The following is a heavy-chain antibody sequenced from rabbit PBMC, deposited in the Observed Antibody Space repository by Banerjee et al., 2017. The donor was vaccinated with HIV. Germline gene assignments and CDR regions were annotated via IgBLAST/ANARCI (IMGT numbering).Heavy chain of an antibody. Sequence: QLKESGGGLVQPGGSLKLSCKASGFDFSSYYMSWVRQAPGKGLEWIGYIDPVFGSTYYASWVNGRFTISSHNAQNTLYLQLNSLTAADTATYFCARGVYDDYGDYRYFNLWGPGTLVTVS. CDR2: IDPVFGST. J-gene: IGHJ4*01. V-gene: IGHV1S7*01. CDR1: GFDFSSYY. D-gene: IGHD2-1*01. CDR3: ARGVYDDYGDYRYFNL.